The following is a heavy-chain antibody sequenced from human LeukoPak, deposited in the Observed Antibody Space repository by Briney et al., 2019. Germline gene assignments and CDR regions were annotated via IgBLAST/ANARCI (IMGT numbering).Heavy chain of an antibody. CDR3: ARDQSNYDYVWGSYRSDAFDI. D-gene: IGHD3-16*02. Sequence: GGSLRLSCAASGFAFSSYAMSWVRQAPGKGLEWVSSISSSSSYIYYADSVKGRFTISRDNAKNSLYLQMNSLRAEDTAVYYCARDQSNYDYVWGSYRSDAFDIWGQGTMVTVSS. J-gene: IGHJ3*02. CDR2: ISSSSSYI. V-gene: IGHV3-21*01. CDR1: GFAFSSYA.